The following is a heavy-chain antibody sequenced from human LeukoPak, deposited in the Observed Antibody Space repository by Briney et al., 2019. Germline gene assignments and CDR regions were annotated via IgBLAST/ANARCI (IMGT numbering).Heavy chain of an antibody. J-gene: IGHJ4*02. D-gene: IGHD3-10*01. V-gene: IGHV4-61*08. CDR1: GGSISSGGYY. CDR2: VYASGST. CDR3: ARDRNGGYFDY. Sequence: SETLSLTCTVSGGSISSGGYYWSWIRQHPGKGLEWIGRVYASGSTNYNPSLRSRVSMSVDASKNVLSLKLTSVTAADTAVYYCARDRNGGYFDYWGQGTLVAVSS.